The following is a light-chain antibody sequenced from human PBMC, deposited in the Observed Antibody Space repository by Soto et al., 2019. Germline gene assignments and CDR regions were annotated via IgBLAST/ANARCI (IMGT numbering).Light chain of an antibody. CDR2: DVS. CDR3: SSYTSSSTLYV. CDR1: SSEFGGYNY. J-gene: IGLJ1*01. Sequence: QSLLTQPASVSGSPGQSVTISCTGNSSEFGGYNYVSWYQQHPGKAPKLMIYDVSNRPSGVSNRFSGSKSGNTASLTISGLQAEDEADYYCSSYTSSSTLYVFGTGTKVTVL. V-gene: IGLV2-14*01.